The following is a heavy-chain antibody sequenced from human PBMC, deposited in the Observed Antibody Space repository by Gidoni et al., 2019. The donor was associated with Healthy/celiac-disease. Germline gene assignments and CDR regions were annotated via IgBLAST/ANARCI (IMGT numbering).Heavy chain of an antibody. CDR1: GFPFSSSW. D-gene: IGHD2-2*01. V-gene: IGHV3-74*01. J-gene: IGHJ4*02. CDR2: INSDGSST. Sequence: EVHLVESGGGLVHPGGSLRLSCAPAGFPFSSSWRHWVRQAPGKGLVWVSRINSDGSSTSYADSVKGRFTISRDNAKNTLYLQMNSLRAEDTAVYYCARAEVVVYPIKNWGQGTLVTVSS. CDR3: ARAEVVVYPIKN.